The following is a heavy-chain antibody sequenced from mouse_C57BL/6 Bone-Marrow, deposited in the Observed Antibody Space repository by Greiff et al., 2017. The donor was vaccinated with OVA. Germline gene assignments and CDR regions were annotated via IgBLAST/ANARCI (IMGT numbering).Heavy chain of an antibody. V-gene: IGHV1-72*01. J-gene: IGHJ1*03. D-gene: IGHD2-4*01. CDR3: ARPYDYDWYFDV. Sequence: VQLQQPGAELVKPGASVKLSCKASGYTFTSYWMHWVKQRPGRGLAWIGRIDPNRGGNKYNEKFTSKATLTVAKPSSTAYMQLSSLTSEDSAVYYCARPYDYDWYFDVWGTGTTVTVSS. CDR2: IDPNRGGN. CDR1: GYTFTSYW.